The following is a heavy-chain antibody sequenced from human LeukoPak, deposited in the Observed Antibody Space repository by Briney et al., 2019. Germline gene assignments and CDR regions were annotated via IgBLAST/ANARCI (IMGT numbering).Heavy chain of an antibody. J-gene: IGHJ4*02. CDR1: GGSINSYY. D-gene: IGHD6-19*01. Sequence: PSETLSLTCTVSGGSINSYYWSWIRQPPGKGLEWIGYIYYTATTNYNPSLKSRVTISLDTSKNQFSLKLNSVTAADTAVYYCARTLDSGWTDYWGRGTLVTVSS. CDR2: IYYTATT. CDR3: ARTLDSGWTDY. V-gene: IGHV4-59*08.